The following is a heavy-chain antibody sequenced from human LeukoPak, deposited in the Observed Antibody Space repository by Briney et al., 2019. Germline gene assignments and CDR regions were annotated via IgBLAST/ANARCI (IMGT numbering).Heavy chain of an antibody. J-gene: IGHJ4*02. D-gene: IGHD6-19*01. V-gene: IGHV3-23*01. CDR2: ISGSGGST. CDR1: GFTFSSYA. CDR3: AKDQSVAGFLAFDY. Sequence: GGSLRLSCAASGFTFSSYAVSWVRQAPGKGLEWVSAISGSGGSTYYADSVKGRFTISRDNSKNTLYLQMNSLRAEDTAVYYCAKDQSVAGFLAFDYWGQGTLVTVSS.